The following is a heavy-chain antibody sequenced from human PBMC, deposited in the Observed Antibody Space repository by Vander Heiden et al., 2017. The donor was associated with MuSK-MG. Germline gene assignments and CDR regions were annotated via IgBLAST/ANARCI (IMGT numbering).Heavy chain of an antibody. V-gene: IGHV3-21*01. CDR2: ISSSSSYI. Sequence: EVQLVESGGGLVKPGGSLRLSCAASGFTFRSYRMNWVRQAPGKGLEWVSSISSSSSYIYYADSVKGRFTISRDNAKNSLYLQMNSLRAEDTAVYYCARGTYYDYVWGSSDYWGQGTLVTVSS. D-gene: IGHD3-16*01. J-gene: IGHJ4*02. CDR3: ARGTYYDYVWGSSDY. CDR1: GFTFRSYR.